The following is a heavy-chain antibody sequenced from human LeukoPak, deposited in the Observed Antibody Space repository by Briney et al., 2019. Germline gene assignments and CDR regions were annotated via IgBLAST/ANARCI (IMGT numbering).Heavy chain of an antibody. V-gene: IGHV4-38-2*01. J-gene: IGHJ4*02. CDR1: CYSISSGYY. D-gene: IGHD5-18*01. Sequence: SETLSLTCAVSCYSISSGYYWGGIRQPPGKGLVWIGSIYHSGSTYYNPSLKSRVTISVDTSKNQFSLKLSSVTAADTAVYYCARHISAMVRGYFDYWGQGTLVTVSS. CDR2: IYHSGST. CDR3: ARHISAMVRGYFDY.